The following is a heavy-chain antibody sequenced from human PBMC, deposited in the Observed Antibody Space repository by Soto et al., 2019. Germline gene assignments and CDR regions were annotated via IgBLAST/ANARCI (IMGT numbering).Heavy chain of an antibody. J-gene: IGHJ4*02. CDR2: ISAYNGDT. CDR3: AVPYDLLSLMSW. V-gene: IGHV1-18*01. D-gene: IGHD1-26*01. CDR1: GYTFSTYG. Sequence: QVQRVQSGAEVKKPGASVKVSCKASGYTFSTYGISWVRQAPGQGLEWMGWISAYNGDTNYAQKFQGRVTMTSDTSTSTAYMDLRSLKSDDTAVYYCAVPYDLLSLMSWWGQGTLVTVSS.